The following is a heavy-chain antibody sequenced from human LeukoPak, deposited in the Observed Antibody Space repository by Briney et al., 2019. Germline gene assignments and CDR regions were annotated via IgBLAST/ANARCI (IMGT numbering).Heavy chain of an antibody. CDR2: IYYSGST. CDR1: GGSFSGYY. J-gene: IGHJ4*02. CDR3: ARQYTGIDY. Sequence: PSETLSLTCAVYGGSFSGYYWSWIRQPPGKGLEWIGSIYYSGSTYYNPSLKSRVTIFVDTSKNQFSLKLSSVTAADTAVYYCARQYTGIDYWGQGTLVTVSS. V-gene: IGHV4-34*01. D-gene: IGHD2-2*02.